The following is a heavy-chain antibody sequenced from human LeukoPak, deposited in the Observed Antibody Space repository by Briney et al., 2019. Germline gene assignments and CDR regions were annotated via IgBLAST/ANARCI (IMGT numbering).Heavy chain of an antibody. Sequence: GGSLRLSCAASRLILSSYWMHWVRHAPGKGLVWVSRINSDGNRTIYPHSGKGRFTIPRDYDKNTVYLQMNSLGVDDTAVYYCAGHYGSGSYHYYYMDVWGRGTTVTVSS. J-gene: IGHJ6*03. CDR1: RLILSSYW. CDR3: AGHYGSGSYHYYYMDV. V-gene: IGHV3-74*01. CDR2: INSDGNRT. D-gene: IGHD3-10*01.